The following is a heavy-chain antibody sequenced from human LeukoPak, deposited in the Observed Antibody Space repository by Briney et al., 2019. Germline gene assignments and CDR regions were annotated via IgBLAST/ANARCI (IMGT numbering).Heavy chain of an antibody. CDR2: INHSGST. V-gene: IGHV4-34*01. D-gene: IGHD6-19*01. CDR3: ARRAGRLVAFDY. Sequence: SETLSLTCAVYGGSFSGYYWSWIRQPPGKGLEWIGEINHSGSTYYNPSLKSRVTISVDTSKNQFSLKLSSVTAADTAVYYCARRAGRLVAFDYWGQGTLVTVSS. J-gene: IGHJ4*02. CDR1: GGSFSGYY.